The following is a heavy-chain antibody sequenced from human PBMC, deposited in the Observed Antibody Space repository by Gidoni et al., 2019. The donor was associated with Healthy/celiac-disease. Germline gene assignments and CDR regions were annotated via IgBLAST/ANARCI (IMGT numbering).Heavy chain of an antibody. V-gene: IGHV3-43*01. CDR1: GFTFDDYT. J-gene: IGHJ6*02. D-gene: IGHD4-4*01. CDR3: AKDILRRSYDYTGGMDV. CDR2: ISWDGGST. Sequence: EVQLVESGGVVVQPGGSLRLSCAASGFTFDDYTMHWVRQAPGKGLEWVSLISWDGGSTYYADSVKGRFTISRDNSKNSLYLQMNSLRTEDTALYYCAKDILRRSYDYTGGMDVWGQGTTVTVSS.